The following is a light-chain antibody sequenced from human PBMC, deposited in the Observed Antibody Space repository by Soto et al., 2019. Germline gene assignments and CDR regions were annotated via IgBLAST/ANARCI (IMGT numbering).Light chain of an antibody. CDR1: QSTSY. CDR3: QQYISSPLT. J-gene: IGKJ1*01. V-gene: IGKV3-20*01. Sequence: SHSVVTLSLSPGERASLSCRASQSTSYLAGYQQKPGKGPRLLIHGASARALGIPARLSGSGSGTEFSFTGSRLEPEDFAVYFCQQYISSPLTFGQGTMV. CDR2: GAS.